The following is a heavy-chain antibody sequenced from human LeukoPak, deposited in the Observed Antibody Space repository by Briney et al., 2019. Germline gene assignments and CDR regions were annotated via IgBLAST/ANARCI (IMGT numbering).Heavy chain of an antibody. J-gene: IGHJ5*02. Sequence: SETLSLTCTDPGGSTSSDYWCWIWHPPRKGLEWICHIYHSVGTNYNPSLKSRVTISVDTSKNQFSLKLSSVTAADTVVYYCAKSDNSGWLTWFDPWGQGTLVTVSS. D-gene: IGHD6-19*01. V-gene: IGHV4-59*01. CDR1: GGSTSSDY. CDR2: IYHSVGT. CDR3: AKSDNSGWLTWFDP.